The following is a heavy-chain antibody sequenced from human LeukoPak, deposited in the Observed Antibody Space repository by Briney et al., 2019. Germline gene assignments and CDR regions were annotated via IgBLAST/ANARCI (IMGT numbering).Heavy chain of an antibody. D-gene: IGHD4-17*01. CDR3: AREDDYALDY. V-gene: IGHV3-30-3*01. Sequence: GGSLRLSCAASGSTFSSYAMHWVRQAPGKGLEWVAVISYDGSSEYYADSVRGRFTISRDNSKNTLYLQMNSLRAEDTAVYHCAREDDYALDYWGQGTLVTVSS. J-gene: IGHJ4*02. CDR1: GSTFSSYA. CDR2: ISYDGSSE.